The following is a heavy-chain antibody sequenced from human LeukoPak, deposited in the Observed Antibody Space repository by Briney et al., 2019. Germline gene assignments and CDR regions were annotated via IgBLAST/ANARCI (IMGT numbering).Heavy chain of an antibody. D-gene: IGHD3-10*01. CDR2: IYYSGST. Sequence: SETLSLTCTVSGGSISSYYWSWIRQPPGKGLEWIGYIYYSGSTNYNPSLKSRVTISVDTSKNQFSLKLSSVTAADTAVYYCARAPRITMVRGVTWMDVWGKGTTVTISS. CDR1: GGSISSYY. V-gene: IGHV4-59*01. CDR3: ARAPRITMVRGVTWMDV. J-gene: IGHJ6*04.